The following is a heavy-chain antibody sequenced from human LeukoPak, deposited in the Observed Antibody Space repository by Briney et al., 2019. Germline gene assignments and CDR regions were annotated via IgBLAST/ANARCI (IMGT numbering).Heavy chain of an antibody. J-gene: IGHJ2*01. CDR1: GGSISSYY. Sequence: SETLSLTCTVSGGSISSYYWSWIRQPAGKGLEWIGRIYTSGSTNYNPSLKSRVTISVDTSKNQFSLKLSSVTAADTAVYYCARGGAKSGYSYGFDFGYFDLWGRGTLVTVSS. D-gene: IGHD5-18*01. V-gene: IGHV4-4*07. CDR3: ARGGAKSGYSYGFDFGYFDL. CDR2: IYTSGST.